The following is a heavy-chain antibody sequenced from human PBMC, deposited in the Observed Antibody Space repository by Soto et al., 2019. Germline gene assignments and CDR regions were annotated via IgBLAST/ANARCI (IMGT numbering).Heavy chain of an antibody. D-gene: IGHD3-3*01. CDR1: GGSISSRTYY. CDR2: IHLSGTT. CDR3: ARHYDFWSSSYIPYFDY. V-gene: IGHV4-39*01. Sequence: SETLSLTCDVSGGSISSRTYYWGWVRQPPGKGLEWIGTIHLSGTTYFSPSLQSRVTLSMDTSKNRFALRLSSVTSADTAVYFCARHYDFWSSSYIPYFDYWGQGALVTVSS. J-gene: IGHJ4*02.